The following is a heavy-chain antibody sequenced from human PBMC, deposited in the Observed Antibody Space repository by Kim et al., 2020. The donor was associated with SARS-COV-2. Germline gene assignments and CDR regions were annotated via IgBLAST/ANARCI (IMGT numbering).Heavy chain of an antibody. CDR2: INPSGGST. Sequence: ASVKVSCKTSGYTFTSYYMHWVRQVPGQGLEWMGLINPSGGSTTYAQKFRDRVTMTKDTSTSTVYMELSGLRSEDTAVFYCARDASGDDYYYYMDVWGTGTTVTVSS. D-gene: IGHD4-17*01. CDR3: ARDASGDDYYYYMDV. J-gene: IGHJ6*03. V-gene: IGHV1-46*01. CDR1: GYTFTSYY.